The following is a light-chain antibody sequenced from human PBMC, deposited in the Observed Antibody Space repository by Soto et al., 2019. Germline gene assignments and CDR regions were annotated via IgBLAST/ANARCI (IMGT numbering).Light chain of an antibody. CDR1: QSISSW. V-gene: IGKV1-5*01. J-gene: IGKJ5*01. CDR3: QQYNSYPP. CDR2: DAS. Sequence: DIQMTQSPSTLSASVGDRVTITCRASQSISSWLAWYQQKPGKAPKLLIYDASSLESGVPSRFSGSGSGTEFTLTISSLQPDEFATYYCQQYNSYPPFGQGTRLEIK.